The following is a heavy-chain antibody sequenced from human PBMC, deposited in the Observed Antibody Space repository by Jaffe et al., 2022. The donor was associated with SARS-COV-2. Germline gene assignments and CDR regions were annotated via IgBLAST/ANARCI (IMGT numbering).Heavy chain of an antibody. V-gene: IGHV3-15*01. D-gene: IGHD2-21*02. CDR2: IKDKADDMTA. Sequence: EVQLVESGGGLVKPGGSLRLSCATSGFSFYNAWMSWVRQAPGKGLEWIGRIKDKADDMTAQYAAPVKGRFTISRDDSKDMVYLQMNSLKPEDTAVYYCATESMNVVVTGMAMEGGVFDYWGLGTLVTVSS. J-gene: IGHJ4*02. CDR1: GFSFYNAW. CDR3: ATESMNVVVTGMAMEGGVFDY.